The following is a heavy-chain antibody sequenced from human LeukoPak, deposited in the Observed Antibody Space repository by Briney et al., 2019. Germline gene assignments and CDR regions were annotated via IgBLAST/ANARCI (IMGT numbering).Heavy chain of an antibody. CDR1: GGSISSSSYY. V-gene: IGHV4-39*07. J-gene: IGHJ4*02. CDR3: ARVTGPSSREWPYFDS. CDR2: IYYSGST. D-gene: IGHD3-3*01. Sequence: PSETLSLTCTVSGGSISSSSYYWGWIRQPPGKGLEWIGSIYYSGSTYYNPSLKSRFTISVDTSKSQFSLKLSSVTADDTAVYYCARVTGPSSREWPYFDSWGLGTLVTVSS.